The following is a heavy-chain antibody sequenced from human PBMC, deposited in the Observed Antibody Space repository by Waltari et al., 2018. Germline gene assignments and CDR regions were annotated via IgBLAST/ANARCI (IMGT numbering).Heavy chain of an antibody. J-gene: IGHJ4*02. D-gene: IGHD3-10*01. CDR2: IWFGGGNT. CDR3: AKDAFGNTYLDY. V-gene: IGHV3-33*06. Sequence: QVQLVESGGGVVQPGMSLRLSCAASGFSLSNFGMHWVRQAPDKGVEWVALIWFGGGNTYYADSVRGRFTISRDNSKNTLYLDINSLRVDDTAIYYCAKDAFGNTYLDYWGQGTLVTVSS. CDR1: GFSLSNFG.